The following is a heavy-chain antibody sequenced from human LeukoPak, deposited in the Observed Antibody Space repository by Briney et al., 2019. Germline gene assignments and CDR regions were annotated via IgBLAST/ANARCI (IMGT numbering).Heavy chain of an antibody. V-gene: IGHV3-11*01. J-gene: IGHJ3*02. CDR1: GFTFRDYF. CDR2: TNTAGNTI. CDR3: ARATYDSSAVDAFDI. D-gene: IGHD3-22*01. Sequence: GGSLRLSCAASGFTFRDYFMSWIRQAPGKGLEWVSYTNTAGNTIYYADSMKGRFTISRENAKNSLYLKMNTQRAEDTAVYYCARATYDSSAVDAFDIWGQGTMVPVSP.